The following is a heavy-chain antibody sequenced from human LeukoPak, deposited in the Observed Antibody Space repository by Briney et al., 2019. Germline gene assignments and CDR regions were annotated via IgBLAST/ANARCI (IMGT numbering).Heavy chain of an antibody. CDR2: IIPILGIA. D-gene: IGHD6-6*01. Sequence: SVKVSCKASGGTFSSYAISWVRQAPGQGLEWMGRIIPILGIANYAQKFQGRVTITADKSTSTAYMELSSLRSEDTAVYYCARDPSPIVYSNSSESGYFDYWGQGTLVTVSS. CDR3: ARDPSPIVYSNSSESGYFDY. V-gene: IGHV1-69*04. J-gene: IGHJ4*02. CDR1: GGTFSSYA.